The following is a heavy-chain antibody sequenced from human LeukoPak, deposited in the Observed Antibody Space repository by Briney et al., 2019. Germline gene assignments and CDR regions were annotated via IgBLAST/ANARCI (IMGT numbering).Heavy chain of an antibody. J-gene: IGHJ4*02. CDR1: GFTLSSYS. D-gene: IGHD3-10*01. V-gene: IGHV3-21*01. CDR2: ISSSSSYI. CDR3: ARDYYGSGSYYLLYYFDY. Sequence: GGSLRLSCAASGFTLSSYSMNWVRQAPRKGLEWVSSISSSSSYIYYADSVKGRFTISRDNAKNSLYLQMNSLRAEDTAVYYCARDYYGSGSYYLLYYFDYWGQGTLVTVSS.